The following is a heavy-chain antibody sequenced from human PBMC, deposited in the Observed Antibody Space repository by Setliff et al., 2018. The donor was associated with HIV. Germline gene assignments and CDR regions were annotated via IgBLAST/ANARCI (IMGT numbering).Heavy chain of an antibody. CDR3: ASGKGVGGVIITGGLDV. D-gene: IGHD3-10*01. CDR2: MNPNSGVS. CDR1: GHTFTNVD. J-gene: IGHJ6*04. Sequence: ASVQVSCKASGHTFTNVDIQWLRRATGQGLEWMGWMNPNSGVSGYAQKFQGRVTMTRDTSISTAYMELSSLTSEDTGVYYCASGKGVGGVIITGGLDVWGKGTTVTVSS. V-gene: IGHV1-8*01.